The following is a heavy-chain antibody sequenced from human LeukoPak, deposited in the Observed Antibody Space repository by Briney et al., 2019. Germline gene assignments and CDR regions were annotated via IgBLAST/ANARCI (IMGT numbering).Heavy chain of an antibody. CDR3: VKDQTPYNRRYDAFDL. J-gene: IGHJ3*01. D-gene: IGHD1-1*01. CDR2: IGGGPSET. CDR1: GFDFSVHA. Sequence: PGGSLRLSCAASGFDFSVHAMSWVRQAPGKGLEWVSSIGGGPSETYYADSVKGRFTISRDNSKKTVNLQINSLRAEDTALYYCVKDQTPYNRRYDAFDLWGQGTMVLASS. V-gene: IGHV3-23*01.